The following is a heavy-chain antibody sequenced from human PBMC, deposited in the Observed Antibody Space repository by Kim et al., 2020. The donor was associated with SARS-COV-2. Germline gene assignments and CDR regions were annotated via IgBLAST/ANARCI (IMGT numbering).Heavy chain of an antibody. D-gene: IGHD2-15*01. CDR3: ARDVGGSSDY. V-gene: IGHV3-74*01. J-gene: IGHJ4*02. CDR2: ICCDGSST. CDR1: GFTFSNYW. Sequence: GGSLRLSCAASGFTFSNYWMYWVRQAPGKGLVWVSRICCDGSSTSCADSVKGRFTISRDNAKNTLYLQMNRLRAEDTAVYYCARDVGGSSDYWGQGTLFTVSS.